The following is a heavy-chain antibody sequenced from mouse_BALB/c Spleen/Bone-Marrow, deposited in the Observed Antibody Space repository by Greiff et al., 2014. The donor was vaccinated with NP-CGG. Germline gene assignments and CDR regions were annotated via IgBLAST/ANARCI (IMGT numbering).Heavy chain of an antibody. D-gene: IGHD1-1*01. CDR2: IGVGGTYT. V-gene: IGHV5-6*02. J-gene: IGHJ3*01. Sequence: VMLVESGGDLVKPGGSLKLPCAASGFSFSGYGMSWVRQTPDKRLEWVATIGVGGTYTYYPDSVKGRFTISRDNAKNTLYLRMSSLKSEDTAMYYCARPFTTVVATVFAYWGQGTLVTVSA. CDR3: ARPFTTVVATVFAY. CDR1: GFSFSGYG.